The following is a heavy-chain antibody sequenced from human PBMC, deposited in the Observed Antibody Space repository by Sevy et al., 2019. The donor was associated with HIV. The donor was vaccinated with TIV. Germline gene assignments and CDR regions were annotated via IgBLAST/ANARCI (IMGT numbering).Heavy chain of an antibody. D-gene: IGHD2-21*01. CDR2: INSDGSST. V-gene: IGHV3-74*01. J-gene: IGHJ4*02. CDR3: SRGLYYCDGRSHRGPGDY. Sequence: GGSLRLSCAASGITLTPYWMHWVRQAPGKGLVWVSRINSDGSSTSYAESVKGRFTISRENGKNTLYLQMKSLRVEDTAVYFGSRGLYYCDGRSHRGPGDYWGQGVLVTVSS. CDR1: GITLTPYW.